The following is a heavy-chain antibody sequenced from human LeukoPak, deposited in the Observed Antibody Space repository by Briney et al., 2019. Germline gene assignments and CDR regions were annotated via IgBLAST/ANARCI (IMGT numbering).Heavy chain of an antibody. J-gene: IGHJ4*02. CDR1: GYTSSTYG. CDR3: ARDGDPVVVPAAPGY. V-gene: IGHV1-18*01. CDR2: ISAYNGNT. Sequence: ASVKVSCKACGYTSSTYGVSWVRQAPGQGLEWMGWISAYNGNTNYEQKFQGRVTMTTDTSTSTTYMELRSLRSDDTAVYYCARDGDPVVVPAAPGYWGQGTLVTVSS. D-gene: IGHD2-2*01.